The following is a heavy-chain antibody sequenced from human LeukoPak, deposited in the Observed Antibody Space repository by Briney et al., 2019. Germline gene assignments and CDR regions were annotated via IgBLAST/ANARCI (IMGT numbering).Heavy chain of an antibody. V-gene: IGHV5-51*01. CDR2: IYPGDSDT. CDR3: ARAYCGGDCYSGYYYMDV. Sequence: GESLKISCKGSGYIFTSYWIGWVRQMPGKGLEWMGIIYPGDSDTRYSPSFQGQVTISADKSISTAYLQWSSLKASDTAMYYCARAYCGGDCYSGYYYMDVWGKGTTVTVSS. D-gene: IGHD2-21*01. CDR1: GYIFTSYW. J-gene: IGHJ6*03.